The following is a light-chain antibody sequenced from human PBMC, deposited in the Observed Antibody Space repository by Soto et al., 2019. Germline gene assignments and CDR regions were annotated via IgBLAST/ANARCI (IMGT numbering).Light chain of an antibody. V-gene: IGKV3-20*01. J-gene: IGKJ1*01. Sequence: EVVLTQSPGTLSLFPGERATLSCWASQSISSSSLAWYQQKVGQAPRLLMSGASSRATGIPDRFSGSGSGTDFTLTISRLEPEDFAVYYCQQFSSSLRTFCQGINVDI. CDR3: QQFSSSLRT. CDR1: QSISSSS. CDR2: GAS.